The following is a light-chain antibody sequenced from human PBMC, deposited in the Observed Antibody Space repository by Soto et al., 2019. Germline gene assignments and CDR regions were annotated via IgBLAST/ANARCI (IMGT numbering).Light chain of an antibody. J-gene: IGLJ2*01. CDR3: AAWDDSLSGVV. CDR1: SSNIGSNY. Sequence: LTQPPSASGTPGQRVTISCSGSSSNIGSNYVYWYQQLPGTAPKLLIYRNNQRPSGVPDRFSGSKSGTSASLAISGLRSEDEADYYCAAWDDSLSGVVFGGGTKLTVL. V-gene: IGLV1-47*01. CDR2: RNN.